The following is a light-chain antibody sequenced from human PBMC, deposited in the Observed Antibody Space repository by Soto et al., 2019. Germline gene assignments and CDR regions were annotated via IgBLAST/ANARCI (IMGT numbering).Light chain of an antibody. V-gene: IGKV3-15*01. CDR1: QSVGNT. Sequence: EIVLTQSPATLSVSPGERTTLSCRASQSVGNTLAWYQQQPGQTPRLLIYGASTTATGIPARFSGSGSGTDFTLTISSLEPEDFAVYYCQQYGSSSITFGQGTRLEI. J-gene: IGKJ5*01. CDR2: GAS. CDR3: QQYGSSSIT.